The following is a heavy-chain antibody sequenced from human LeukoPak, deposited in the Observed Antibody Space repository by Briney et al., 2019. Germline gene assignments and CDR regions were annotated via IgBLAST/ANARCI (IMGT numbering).Heavy chain of an antibody. CDR3: AKDYSSSWYGTGVDY. CDR2: ISWNSGNI. V-gene: IGHV3-9*01. D-gene: IGHD6-13*01. Sequence: GRSLRLSCAASGFTFDDYAMHWVRQAPGKGLEWVSGISWNSGNIGYADSVKGRFTISRDNAKNSLYLQMNSLRTEDTALYYCAKDYSSSWYGTGVDYWGQGTLVTVPS. CDR1: GFTFDDYA. J-gene: IGHJ4*02.